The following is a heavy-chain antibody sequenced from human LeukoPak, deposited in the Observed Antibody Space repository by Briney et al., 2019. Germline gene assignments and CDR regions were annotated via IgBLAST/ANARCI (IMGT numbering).Heavy chain of an antibody. CDR3: ARDRRAADTDFDS. Sequence: GGSLRLSCAASGFTFSNYWMHWDRHVPGKGLVWVSRIKSDGSAPKYADSARGRFTISRDNAKNTLYLQMNSLRAEDTAVYYCARDRRAADTDFDSWGQGTLVTVSS. D-gene: IGHD6-13*01. J-gene: IGHJ4*02. CDR1: GFTFSNYW. V-gene: IGHV3-74*03. CDR2: IKSDGSAP.